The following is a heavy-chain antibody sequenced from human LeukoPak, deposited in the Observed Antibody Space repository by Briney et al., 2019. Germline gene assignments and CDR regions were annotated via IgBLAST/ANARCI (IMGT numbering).Heavy chain of an antibody. D-gene: IGHD6-13*01. CDR1: GGSISIYY. V-gene: IGHV4-59*08. CDR3: ARHHIAAAGQYSFDN. CDR2: IFYRGST. Sequence: SSETLSLMCTVSGGSISIYYCSWIRQPPGKGMEWIGYIFYRGSTTYNPSLKSRVTISIDTSKNQFSLKLSSVTAADTAVYYCARHHIAAAGQYSFDNWGQGTLVTVSS. J-gene: IGHJ4*02.